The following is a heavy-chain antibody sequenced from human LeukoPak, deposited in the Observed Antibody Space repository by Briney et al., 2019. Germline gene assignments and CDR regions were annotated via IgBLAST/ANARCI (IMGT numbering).Heavy chain of an antibody. CDR2: IYYSGST. J-gene: IGHJ5*02. D-gene: IGHD3-22*01. CDR3: AGYYDSSGSPIP. CDR1: GGSISSYY. V-gene: IGHV4-59*01. Sequence: PSETLSLTCTVSGGSISSYYWSWIRQPPGKGLEWIGYIYYSGSTNYNPSLKSRVTISVDTSKNQFSLKLSSVTAADTAVYYCAGYYDSSGSPIPWGQGTLVTVSS.